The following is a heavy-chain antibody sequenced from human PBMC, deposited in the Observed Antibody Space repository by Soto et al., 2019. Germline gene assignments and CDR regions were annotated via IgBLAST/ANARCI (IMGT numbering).Heavy chain of an antibody. V-gene: IGHV3-48*01. J-gene: IGHJ4*02. CDR3: ARDLWGYDILTGPF. CDR2: ISSTSNTI. CDR1: KFTFNSYS. Sequence: PGGSLRLSCASSKFTFNSYSMNLVRQAPGKGLEWVSYISSTSNTIHYADSVKGRFTISRDNAKNSLYLQMNSLRAEDTAVYYCARDLWGYDILTGPFWGQGTLVTVSS. D-gene: IGHD3-9*01.